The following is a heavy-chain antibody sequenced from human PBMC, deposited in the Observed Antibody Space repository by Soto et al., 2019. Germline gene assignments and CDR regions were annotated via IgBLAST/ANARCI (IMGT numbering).Heavy chain of an antibody. J-gene: IGHJ6*02. CDR3: ASWEGSYGGNSGYYGMDV. D-gene: IGHD4-17*01. V-gene: IGHV4-30-4*01. CDR2: IYYSGST. CDR1: GGSISSGDYY. Sequence: SETLSLTCTVSGGSISSGDYYWSWIRQPPGKGLEWIGYIYYSGSTYYNPSLKSRVTISVDTSKNQFSLKLSSVTAADTAVYYCASWEGSYGGNSGYYGMDVWGQGTTVTVSS.